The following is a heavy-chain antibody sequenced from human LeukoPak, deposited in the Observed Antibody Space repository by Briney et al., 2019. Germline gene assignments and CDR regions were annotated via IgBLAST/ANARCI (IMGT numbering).Heavy chain of an antibody. CDR2: IDTNTGNP. V-gene: IGHV7-4-1*02. J-gene: IGHJ4*02. CDR3: ARDGAKLDY. CDR1: GYTFTSYA. Sequence: ASVKASCKASGYTFTSYAINWVRQAPGQGLEWMGWIDTNTGNPTYAQGFTGRFVFSLDTSVSTTFLQISSLKAEDTAVFYCARDGAKLDYWGQGTLVTVSS.